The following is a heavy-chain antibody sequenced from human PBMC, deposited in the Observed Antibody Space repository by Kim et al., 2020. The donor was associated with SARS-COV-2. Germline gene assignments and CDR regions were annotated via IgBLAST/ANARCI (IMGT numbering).Heavy chain of an antibody. V-gene: IGHV3-11*06. Sequence: GRFTISRDNAKNSLYLQMNSLRAEDTAVYYCARDQGIVVVVAASYYGMDVWGQGTTVTVSS. D-gene: IGHD2-15*01. CDR3: ARDQGIVVVVAASYYGMDV. J-gene: IGHJ6*02.